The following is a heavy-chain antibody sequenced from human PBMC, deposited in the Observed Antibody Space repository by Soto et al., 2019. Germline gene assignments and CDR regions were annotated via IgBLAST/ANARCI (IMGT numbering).Heavy chain of an antibody. D-gene: IGHD3-22*01. Sequence: QVQLVQSGAEVKKPGSSVKVSCKASGGTFSSYAISWVRQAPGQGLEWMGGIIPIFGTANYAQKFQGRVTITADESTSIAYMELSSLRSEDTAVYYCARDPDYYDSSGYYDRDYWGQGTLVTVSS. CDR2: IIPIFGTA. CDR3: ARDPDYYDSSGYYDRDY. CDR1: GGTFSSYA. J-gene: IGHJ4*02. V-gene: IGHV1-69*12.